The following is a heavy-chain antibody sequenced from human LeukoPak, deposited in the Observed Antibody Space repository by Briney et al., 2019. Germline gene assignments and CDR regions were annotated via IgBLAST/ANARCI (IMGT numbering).Heavy chain of an antibody. J-gene: IGHJ4*02. CDR1: GYTFTGYY. Sequence: ASVKVSCKASGYTFTGYYMHWVRQAPGQGLEWMGWINPNSGGTNYAQKFQGRVTMTRDTSISTAYMELSRLRSDDTAVYYCARPYCSGGSCYGKYYFDYWGQGTRVTVSS. V-gene: IGHV1-2*02. CDR3: ARPYCSGGSCYGKYYFDY. CDR2: INPNSGGT. D-gene: IGHD2-15*01.